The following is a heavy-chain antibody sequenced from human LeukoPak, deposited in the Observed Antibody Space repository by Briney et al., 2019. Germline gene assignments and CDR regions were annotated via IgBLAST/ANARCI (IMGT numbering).Heavy chain of an antibody. J-gene: IGHJ4*02. V-gene: IGHV4-34*01. CDR2: INHSGST. CDR1: XY. Sequence: XYXXWXRQPPGXXXXWIGEINHSGSTNYNPSLKSRVTISVDTXXNQXSLKLSSVTAADTAVYYCAXXXXXXXXXXXXXXSYXXQXXXXTVSS. CDR3: AXXXXXXXXXXXXXXSY.